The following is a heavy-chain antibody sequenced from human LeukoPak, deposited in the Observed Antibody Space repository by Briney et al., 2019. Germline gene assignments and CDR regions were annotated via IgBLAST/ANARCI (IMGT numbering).Heavy chain of an antibody. CDR1: GGSISSYY. CDR2: IYHSGST. V-gene: IGHV4-59*01. D-gene: IGHD2-2*01. CDR3: ARTIVVVPAAMVRGAAFDY. Sequence: PSETLSLTCTVSGGSISSYYWSWIRQPPGQGLEWIGYIYHSGSTNYNPSLKSRVTISVDTSKNQFSLKLSSVTAADTAVYYCARTIVVVPAAMVRGAAFDYWGQGTLVTVSS. J-gene: IGHJ4*02.